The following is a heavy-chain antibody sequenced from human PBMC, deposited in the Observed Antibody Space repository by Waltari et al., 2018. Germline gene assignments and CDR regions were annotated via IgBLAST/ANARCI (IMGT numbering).Heavy chain of an antibody. CDR3: ARAGLGSPLQWLQLLDS. CDR2: IYAGSGGT. Sequence: EVQLVESGGGLIQPGASLRLSCAASGFTLNNNYMSWVRQAPGKGLEWVSVIYAGSGGTFYAESVKGRFTISRDNSKNTLYLDLNRLTAEDTAVYYCARAGLGSPLQWLQLLDSWGRETLVTVSS. D-gene: IGHD5-12*01. CDR1: GFTLNNNY. V-gene: IGHV3-53*01. J-gene: IGHJ4*02.